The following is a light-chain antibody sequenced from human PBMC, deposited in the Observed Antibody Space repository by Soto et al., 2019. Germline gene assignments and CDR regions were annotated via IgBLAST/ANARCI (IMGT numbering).Light chain of an antibody. Sequence: QSALTQPASVSGPPGQSITISCTGTRSDVGDYNYISWYQQHPGKVPKLMIYEVSNRPSGVSNRFSGSKSGNTASLTISGLQAEDEAHYYCSSYTSTYTYVFGTGTKVTVL. CDR1: RSDVGDYNY. CDR2: EVS. CDR3: SSYTSTYTYV. J-gene: IGLJ1*01. V-gene: IGLV2-14*01.